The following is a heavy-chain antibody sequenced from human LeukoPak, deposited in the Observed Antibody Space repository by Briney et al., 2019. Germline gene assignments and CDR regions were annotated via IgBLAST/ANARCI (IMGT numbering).Heavy chain of an antibody. CDR2: INARGDT. J-gene: IGHJ5*02. V-gene: IGHV4-34*01. D-gene: IGHD2-2*01. CDR1: GWSFNDYY. Sequence: SETLSLTCAVYGWSFNDYYWNWIRQPPGKGLEWIGEINARGDTNYNPSLKSRVTISVNTSKNQFSLSLSSMSASDTAVYYCARGQVPAARGHNWFDPWGQGTLVTVSS. CDR3: ARGQVPAARGHNWFDP.